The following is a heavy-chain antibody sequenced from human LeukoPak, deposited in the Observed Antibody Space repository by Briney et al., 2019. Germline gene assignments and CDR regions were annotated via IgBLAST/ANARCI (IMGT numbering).Heavy chain of an antibody. V-gene: IGHV3-30*02. CDR1: GFTFNAYG. CDR2: IRYDESDK. J-gene: IGHJ3*02. D-gene: IGHD3-22*01. Sequence: GGSLRLSCAASGFTFNAYGMHWVRQAPGKGLEWVTFIRYDESDKFYADSVKGRFTISRDNSKNTLYLQMNSLRAEDTAVYYCARGGVIVVVIFPDAFDIWGQGTMVTVSS. CDR3: ARGGVIVVVIFPDAFDI.